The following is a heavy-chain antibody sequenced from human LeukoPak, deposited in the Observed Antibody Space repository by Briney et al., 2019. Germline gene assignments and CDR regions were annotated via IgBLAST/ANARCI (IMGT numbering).Heavy chain of an antibody. Sequence: SEPLSLTCTVSGGSISSYYWSWIRQPPGKGLEWIGYIYTSGSTNYNPSLKSRVTISVDTSKNQFSLKLSSVTAADTAVYYCARHGVLSSSSADLYIDYWGQGTLVTVSS. CDR3: ARHGVLSSSSADLYIDY. D-gene: IGHD6-6*01. CDR1: GGSISSYY. J-gene: IGHJ4*02. CDR2: IYTSGST. V-gene: IGHV4-4*09.